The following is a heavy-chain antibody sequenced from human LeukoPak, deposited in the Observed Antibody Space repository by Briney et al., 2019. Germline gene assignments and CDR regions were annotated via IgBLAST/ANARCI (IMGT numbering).Heavy chain of an antibody. CDR2: ISSSSGSI. CDR3: ARDWNYFSC. CDR1: GFTFSSYS. V-gene: IGHV3-21*01. Sequence: GGSLRLSCAASGFTFSSYSMNWVRQAPGKGLEWVSSISSSSGSIYYADSVRGRFTISRDNAKNSLYLQMNSLRVKDTAVYYCARDWNYFSCWGQGTLVTVSS. D-gene: IGHD1-1*01. J-gene: IGHJ4*02.